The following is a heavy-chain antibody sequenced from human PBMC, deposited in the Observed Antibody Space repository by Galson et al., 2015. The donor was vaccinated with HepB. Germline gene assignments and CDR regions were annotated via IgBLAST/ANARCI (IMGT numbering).Heavy chain of an antibody. CDR1: GYTFTSHG. D-gene: IGHD3-9*01. CDR3: ARDDYDILTGYHNYFDY. CDR2: ISAYNRNT. Sequence: SVKVSCKASGYTFTSHGISWVRQAPGQGLEWMGWISAYNRNTNYAQKFQDRVTMTTDTSTSTAYMELRSLRSDDTAVYYCARDDYDILTGYHNYFDYWGQGTLVTVSS. V-gene: IGHV1-18*01. J-gene: IGHJ4*02.